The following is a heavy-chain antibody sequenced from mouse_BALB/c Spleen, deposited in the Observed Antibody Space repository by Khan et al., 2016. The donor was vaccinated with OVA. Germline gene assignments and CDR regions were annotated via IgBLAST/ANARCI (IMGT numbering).Heavy chain of an antibody. V-gene: IGHV5-6*01. Sequence: EVELVESGGDLVKSGGSLKLSCAASGFTFSPYSMSWVRQTPAKRLEWVATISSDGDYTYYPDSVKGRFNISRANAKNTLYLQRCSLKSEYTAIYYCATHLTGSCAYWGQGTLVTVSA. CDR1: GFTFSPYS. CDR3: ATHLTGSCAY. CDR2: ISSDGDYT. J-gene: IGHJ3*01. D-gene: IGHD4-1*01.